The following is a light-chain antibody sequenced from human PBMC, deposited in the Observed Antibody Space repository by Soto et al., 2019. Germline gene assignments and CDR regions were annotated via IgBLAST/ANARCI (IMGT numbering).Light chain of an antibody. CDR2: GAS. CDR1: ESVNRVY. Sequence: EIVLTQSPGTLSLSPGERATLSCRASESVNRVYLAWYQHKPGQAPRLLIFGASNRATGIPDRFSGSGSGTDFTLTISRLEPEDFAVYCCQQYGSSPRTFGQGTKVDIK. CDR3: QQYGSSPRT. J-gene: IGKJ1*01. V-gene: IGKV3-20*01.